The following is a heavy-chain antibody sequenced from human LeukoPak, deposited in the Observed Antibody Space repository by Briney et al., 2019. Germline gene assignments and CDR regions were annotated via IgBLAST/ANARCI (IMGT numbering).Heavy chain of an antibody. CDR3: APFQDILTGYYLLDY. CDR1: GFTFSSYE. CDR2: ISSSGSTI. V-gene: IGHV3-48*03. D-gene: IGHD3-9*01. Sequence: GGSLRLSCAASGFTFSSYEMNWVRQAPGKGLEWVSYISSSGSTIYYADSVKGRFTISRDNAKNSLYLQMNSLRAEDTAVYYCAPFQDILTGYYLLDYWGQGTLVTVSS. J-gene: IGHJ4*02.